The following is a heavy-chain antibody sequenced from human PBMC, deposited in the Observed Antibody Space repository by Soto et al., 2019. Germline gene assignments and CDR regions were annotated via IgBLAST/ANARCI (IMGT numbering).Heavy chain of an antibody. CDR3: AKVVAGDYAAPSGFYYYYGMDV. CDR1: GYTFTSYA. V-gene: IGHV1-3*01. CDR2: INAGNGNT. D-gene: IGHD4-17*01. Sequence: ASVKVSCKASGYTFTSYAMHWVRQAPGQRLEWMGWINAGNGNTKYSQKFQGRVTITRDTSASTAYMELSSLRSEDTAVYYCAKVVAGDYAAPSGFYYYYGMDVWGQGTTVTVSS. J-gene: IGHJ6*02.